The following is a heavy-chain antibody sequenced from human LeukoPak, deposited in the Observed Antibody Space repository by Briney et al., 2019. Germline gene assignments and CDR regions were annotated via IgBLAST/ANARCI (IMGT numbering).Heavy chain of an antibody. Sequence: ASVKVSCKASGYTFSGYYMHWVRQAPGQGIEWMGWINPNSGGTNYAQKFQGRVTMTRDTSISTAYMELSRLRSDDTAVYYCARGEGIAAAGTEGWTDYWGQGTLVTVSS. J-gene: IGHJ4*02. CDR2: INPNSGGT. D-gene: IGHD6-13*01. CDR1: GYTFSGYY. V-gene: IGHV1-2*02. CDR3: ARGEGIAAAGTEGWTDY.